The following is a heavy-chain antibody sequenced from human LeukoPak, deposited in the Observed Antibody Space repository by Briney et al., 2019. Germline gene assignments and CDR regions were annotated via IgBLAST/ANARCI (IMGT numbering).Heavy chain of an antibody. D-gene: IGHD3-22*01. J-gene: IGHJ1*01. CDR2: INHSGST. CDR3: ARVQDFETRGYYLGY. V-gene: IGHV4-34*01. Sequence: SETLSPTCAVYGGSFSDYYWNWIRQPPGKGLEWIGEINHSGSTNYNPSLKSRVTMSVDTFKNQFSLTLSSVTAADTAVYYCARVQDFETRGYYLGYWGQGTLVTVSS. CDR1: GGSFSDYY.